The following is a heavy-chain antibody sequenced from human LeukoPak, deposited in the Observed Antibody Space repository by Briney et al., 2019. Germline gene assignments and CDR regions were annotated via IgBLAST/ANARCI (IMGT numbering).Heavy chain of an antibody. CDR3: ARNYDSSGYGFDY. CDR2: IYYSGST. D-gene: IGHD3-22*01. J-gene: IGHJ4*02. V-gene: IGHV4-59*01. Sequence: KPSETLSLTCTVSGGSISSYYWSWIRQPPGKGPEWIGYIYYSGSTNYNPSLKSRVTISVDTSKNQFSLKLSSVTAADTAVYYCARNYDSSGYGFDYWGQGTLVTVSS. CDR1: GGSISSYY.